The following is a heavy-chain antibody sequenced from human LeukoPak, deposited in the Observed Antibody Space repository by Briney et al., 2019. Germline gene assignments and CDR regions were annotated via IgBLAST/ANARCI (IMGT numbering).Heavy chain of an antibody. CDR2: ISSSSSTI. D-gene: IGHD3-22*01. CDR1: GFTFSSYH. Sequence: GGSLRLSCAASGFTFSSYHMNWVRQAPGKGLEWVSYISSSSSTIYYADSVKGRFTISRDNAKNSLYLQMNSLRAEDTAVYYCARDYYDSSGYYYSTSWGQGTLVTVSS. V-gene: IGHV3-48*01. CDR3: ARDYYDSSGYYYSTS. J-gene: IGHJ5*02.